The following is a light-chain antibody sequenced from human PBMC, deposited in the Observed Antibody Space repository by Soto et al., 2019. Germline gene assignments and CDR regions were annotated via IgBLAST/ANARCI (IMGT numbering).Light chain of an antibody. CDR2: DVS. CDR1: CSDIGGYNY. Sequence: QSVLTQPPSVSGSPGQSVTISCTGTCSDIGGYNYVSWYQQLPGKAPKLMIYDVSKRPSGVPDRFSGSNSGNTASLTISGLQAEDEADYYCCSYAGTTHVFGTGTKLTVL. CDR3: CSYAGTTHV. V-gene: IGLV2-11*01. J-gene: IGLJ1*01.